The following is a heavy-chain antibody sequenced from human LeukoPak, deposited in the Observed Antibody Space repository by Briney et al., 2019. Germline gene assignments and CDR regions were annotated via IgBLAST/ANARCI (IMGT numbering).Heavy chain of an antibody. D-gene: IGHD1-7*01. V-gene: IGHV4-59*01. J-gene: IGHJ4*02. CDR3: AGYNWNYDFVVY. CDR1: GGSFSGYF. Sequence: SETLSLTCAVYGGSFSGYFWSWIRQPPGRGLEWIGYIYYSGSTNYNPSLKSRVTISVDTSKNQFSLKLSSVTAADTAVYYCAGYNWNYDFVVYWGQGTLVTVSS. CDR2: IYYSGST.